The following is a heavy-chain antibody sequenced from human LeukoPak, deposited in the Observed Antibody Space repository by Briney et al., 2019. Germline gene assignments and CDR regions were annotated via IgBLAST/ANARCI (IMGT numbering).Heavy chain of an antibody. CDR1: GFTFSSYA. Sequence: PGGSLRLSCAASGFTFSSYAMSWVRQAPGKGLEWVSAISGSGGSTYYADSVKGRFTISRDNSKNTLYLQMNSLRAEDTAVYYCAKPRPDTVTTFPYFDYWGQGTLVTVSS. CDR2: ISGSGGST. J-gene: IGHJ4*02. CDR3: AKPRPDTVTTFPYFDY. D-gene: IGHD4-11*01. V-gene: IGHV3-23*01.